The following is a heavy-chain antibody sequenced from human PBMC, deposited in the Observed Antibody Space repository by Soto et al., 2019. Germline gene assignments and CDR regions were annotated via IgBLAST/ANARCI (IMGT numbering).Heavy chain of an antibody. Sequence: QLQLQESGPGPVEPSGTLSLTCGVSGGTIRSPDWWTWVRQPPGKGLEWIGEIFKSGSTNYTPSLERRVTISGDKSTNQFSMTLTSVTAADTAVYFCASGRGRYSIGWSWFDPWGQGILVTVSS. CDR1: GGTIRSPDW. CDR3: ASGRGRYSIGWSWFDP. V-gene: IGHV4-4*02. J-gene: IGHJ5*02. D-gene: IGHD6-19*01. CDR2: IFKSGST.